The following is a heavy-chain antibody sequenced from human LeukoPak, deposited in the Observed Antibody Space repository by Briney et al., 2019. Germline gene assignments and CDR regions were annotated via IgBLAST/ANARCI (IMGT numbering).Heavy chain of an antibody. Sequence: PGESLRLSCTASGFTFSNFWMGWVRQAPGKGLEYVANIKQDGSEKYYVDSVKGRFIISRDSAKNSLYLQMNSLRAEDTAVYYCAREHTDMSFYYFDSWGQGTLVTVSS. CDR1: GFTFSNFW. J-gene: IGHJ4*02. V-gene: IGHV3-7*03. CDR3: AREHTDMSFYYFDS. CDR2: IKQDGSEK. D-gene: IGHD5-18*01.